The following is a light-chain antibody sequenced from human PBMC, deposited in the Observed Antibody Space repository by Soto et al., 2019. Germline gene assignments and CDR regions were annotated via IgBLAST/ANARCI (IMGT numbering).Light chain of an antibody. V-gene: IGLV3-25*03. CDR2: KDS. CDR3: QSTDGSGTYKV. J-gene: IGLJ1*01. Sequence: ELTQPPSVSVSPGQTARITCSGDALPNQYAYWYQQKPGQAPVLVISKDSERPSGIPERFSGSSSGTIVTLAISGVQAEDEADYYCQSTDGSGTYKVFGTGTELTVL. CDR1: ALPNQY.